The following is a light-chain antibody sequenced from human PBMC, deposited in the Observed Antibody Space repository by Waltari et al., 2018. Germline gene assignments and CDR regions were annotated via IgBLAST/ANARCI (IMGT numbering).Light chain of an antibody. CDR2: DAS. CDR1: QSISHY. Sequence: EIVFTQSPPTRSVSPGETATLSCKASQSISHYLAWYQQKPGHTPRLLIFDASNRATGIPARFSGRGSGTDFTLTISSLEPEDFAVYYCQQRANSPITFGPGTTVDIK. V-gene: IGKV3-11*01. J-gene: IGKJ3*01. CDR3: QQRANSPIT.